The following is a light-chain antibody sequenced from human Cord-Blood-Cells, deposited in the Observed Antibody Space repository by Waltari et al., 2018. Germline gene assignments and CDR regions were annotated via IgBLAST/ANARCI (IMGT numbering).Light chain of an antibody. Sequence: DIVMTQSPDSLAVCLGERATINCKCSQSVLYSSNNKNYLAWYQQKPGQPPKLLIYWAATRESGVPDRFSGSGSGTDFTLTISSLQAEDVAVYYCQQYYSTPYTFGQGTKLEIK. J-gene: IGKJ2*01. CDR3: QQYYSTPYT. CDR2: WAA. V-gene: IGKV4-1*01. CDR1: QSVLYSSNNKNY.